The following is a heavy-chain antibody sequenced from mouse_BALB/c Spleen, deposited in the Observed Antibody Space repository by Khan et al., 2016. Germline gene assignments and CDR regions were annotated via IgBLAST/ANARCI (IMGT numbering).Heavy chain of an antibody. J-gene: IGHJ1*01. CDR2: ISCYNGAT. Sequence: LVKTGASVKISCKASGYSFTGYYMHWVKQSHGKSLEWIGYISCYNGATSYNQKFKGKATFTVDTSSSTAYMQFNSLTSEDSAVYYCARGRDGNYVYWYFDVWGAGTTVTVSS. CDR3: ARGRDGNYVYWYFDV. D-gene: IGHD2-1*01. V-gene: IGHV1S34*01. CDR1: GYSFTGYY.